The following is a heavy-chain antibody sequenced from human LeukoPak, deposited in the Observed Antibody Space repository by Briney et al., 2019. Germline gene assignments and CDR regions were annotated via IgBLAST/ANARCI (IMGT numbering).Heavy chain of an antibody. CDR1: GFTFSSYV. Sequence: GGSLRLSCAASGFTFSSYVMSWVRQAPGKGLEWVSAIGNSGSSTYYADSVKGRFTISRDNSKNTLYLQMNSLRAEDTAVYYCAKDMVRGVTLHAFDIWGQGTMVTVSS. V-gene: IGHV3-23*01. D-gene: IGHD3-10*01. CDR2: IGNSGSST. J-gene: IGHJ3*02. CDR3: AKDMVRGVTLHAFDI.